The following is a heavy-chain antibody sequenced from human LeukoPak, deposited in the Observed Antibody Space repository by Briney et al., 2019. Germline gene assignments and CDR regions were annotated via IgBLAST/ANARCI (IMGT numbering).Heavy chain of an antibody. CDR1: GFIFSSYE. Sequence: QPGGPLRLSCAASGFIFSSYEMNWVRQAPGKGLEWVSFIGSSGRPIYYADSVKGRFTISRDNAKNSLYLQMNTLRAEDTAVYYCARNYYDSSGYYHPGAFDIWGQGTMVTVSS. D-gene: IGHD3-22*01. J-gene: IGHJ3*02. CDR2: IGSSGRPI. V-gene: IGHV3-48*03. CDR3: ARNYYDSSGYYHPGAFDI.